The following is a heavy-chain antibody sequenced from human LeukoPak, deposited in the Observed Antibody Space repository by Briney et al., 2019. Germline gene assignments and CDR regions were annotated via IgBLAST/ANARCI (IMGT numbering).Heavy chain of an antibody. V-gene: IGHV4-30-2*01. CDR3: ARDRHMVRGSSWFDP. J-gene: IGHJ5*02. CDR1: GVTISSGGYS. Sequence: SETLTLTCAAPGVTISSGGYSWSWLRQPPGKGLEWIRYIYHSGSTYYNPSLKSRVTISVDRSKNQFSLKLSSVTAADTAVYYCARDRHMVRGSSWFDPWGQGTLVTVSS. CDR2: IYHSGST. D-gene: IGHD3-10*01.